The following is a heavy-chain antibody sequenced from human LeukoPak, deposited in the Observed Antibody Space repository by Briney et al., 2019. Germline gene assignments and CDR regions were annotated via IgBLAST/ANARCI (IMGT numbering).Heavy chain of an antibody. Sequence: GGSLRLPCAASGLTFSNAWMSWVREAPGKGLEWVGRIKSKTDGGTTDYAAPVKGRFTISRDYSKNTLYLQMNSLKTEDTAVYYCTTAYYDSSGYYNDYWGQGTLVTVSS. V-gene: IGHV3-15*01. CDR2: IKSKTDGGTT. D-gene: IGHD3-22*01. J-gene: IGHJ4*02. CDR3: TTAYYDSSGYYNDY. CDR1: GLTFSNAW.